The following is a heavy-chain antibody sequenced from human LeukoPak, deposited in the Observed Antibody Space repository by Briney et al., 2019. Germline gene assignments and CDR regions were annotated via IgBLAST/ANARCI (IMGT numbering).Heavy chain of an antibody. CDR2: ISGSGGTT. Sequence: GGSLRLSCAASGFTFSSYAMSWVRQAPGKGLEWVSAISGSGGTTYYADSVKGRFTISRDNYQNTLYLQMNSLGAEDTAVYYCAKLYCSSTSCSRGGYMGVWGKGATVTVSS. J-gene: IGHJ6*03. CDR3: AKLYCSSTSCSRGGYMGV. D-gene: IGHD2-2*01. V-gene: IGHV3-23*01. CDR1: GFTFSSYA.